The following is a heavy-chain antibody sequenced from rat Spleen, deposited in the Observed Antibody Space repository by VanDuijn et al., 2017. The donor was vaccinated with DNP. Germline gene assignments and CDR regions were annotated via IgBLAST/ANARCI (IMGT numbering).Heavy chain of an antibody. CDR3: ARWVRYFDS. J-gene: IGHJ2*01. D-gene: IGHD1-1*01. CDR2: ISYSGGT. Sequence: VQLQESGPGLVKPSQSLSLTCSVTDYSITSNYWGWIRKFPGSKMEWMGYISYSGGTRYNPSLKSRISITRDTSENQFFLHLNSVTTEDTATYYCARWVRYFDSWGQGVMVTVSS. CDR1: DYSITSNY. V-gene: IGHV3-1*01.